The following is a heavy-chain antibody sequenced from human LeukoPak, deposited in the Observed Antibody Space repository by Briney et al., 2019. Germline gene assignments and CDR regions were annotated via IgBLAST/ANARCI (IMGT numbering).Heavy chain of an antibody. D-gene: IGHD2-15*01. CDR3: ARDHCSGGSCYWFDP. CDR2: INPSGGST. J-gene: IGHJ5*02. CDR1: GYTFTNYY. Sequence: ASVKVSCKASGYTFTNYYIHWVRQAPGQGLECMGIINPSGGSTSYAQKFQGRVTMTRDMSTSTVYMELSSLRSEDTAVYYCARDHCSGGSCYWFDPWGQGTLVTVSS. V-gene: IGHV1-46*01.